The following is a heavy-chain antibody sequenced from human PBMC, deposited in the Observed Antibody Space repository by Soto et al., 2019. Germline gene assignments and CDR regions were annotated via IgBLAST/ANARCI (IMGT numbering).Heavy chain of an antibody. CDR3: ARGPRGRATTPDAFDI. CDR1: GFTFSSYG. Sequence: QVQLVESGGGVVQPGRSLRLSCAASGFTFSSYGMHWVRQAPGKGLEWVAVIWYDGSNKYYADSVKGRFTISRDNSKNTLYLQMNSLRAEDTAVYYCARGPRGRATTPDAFDIWGQGTMVTVSS. V-gene: IGHV3-33*01. D-gene: IGHD1-26*01. J-gene: IGHJ3*02. CDR2: IWYDGSNK.